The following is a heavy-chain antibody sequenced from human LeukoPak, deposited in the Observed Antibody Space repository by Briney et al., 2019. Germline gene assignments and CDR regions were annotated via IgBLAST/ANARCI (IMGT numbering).Heavy chain of an antibody. V-gene: IGHV3-23*01. D-gene: IGHD2-15*01. CDR3: ASLLGYCSGDSCFNWFGP. CDR2: ITLSGVST. Sequence: GGSLRLSCKASGLTFSNNAMSWVRQAPGKGLEWVSFITLSGVSTFYADSVKGRFTISRDNSKNTLYLHMNNLTVEDTAMYYCASLLGYCSGDSCFNWFGPWGQGTLVAVSS. CDR1: GLTFSNNA. J-gene: IGHJ5*02.